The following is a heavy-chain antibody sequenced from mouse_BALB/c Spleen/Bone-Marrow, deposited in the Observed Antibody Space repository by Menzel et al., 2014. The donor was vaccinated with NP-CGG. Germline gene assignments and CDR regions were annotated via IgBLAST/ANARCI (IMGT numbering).Heavy chain of an antibody. CDR3: ARGTGYYFDY. Sequence: EVKLVESGPSLVKPSQTLSLTCSVTGDSITNAYWNWIRKFPGNKIDYMGYISYSGNTYYNPSLKSRISITRDTSKNQSYLQLNSVTTEDTATYFCARGTGYYFDYWGQGTTLTVSS. V-gene: IGHV3-8*02. D-gene: IGHD3-3*01. J-gene: IGHJ2*01. CDR1: GDSITNAY. CDR2: ISYSGNT.